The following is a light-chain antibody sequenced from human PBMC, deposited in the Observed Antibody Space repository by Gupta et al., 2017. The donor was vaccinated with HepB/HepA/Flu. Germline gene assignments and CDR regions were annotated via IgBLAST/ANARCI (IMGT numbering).Light chain of an antibody. J-gene: IGLJ3*02. CDR1: SSNIGSDY. CDR3: SAYDYTRSNGV. Sequence: QSVLTQPPSASGTPGQRLIISCSGSSSNIGSDYVYWYQHFPGTAPKLLIYQKDQRPSVVPDRFSGSKSGTSGARVISGLRSEDEADDYCSAYDYTRSNGVFGGGTKVTVL. CDR2: QKD. V-gene: IGLV1-47*01.